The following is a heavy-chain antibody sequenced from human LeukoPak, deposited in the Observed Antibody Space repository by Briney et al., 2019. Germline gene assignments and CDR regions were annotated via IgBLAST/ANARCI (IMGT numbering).Heavy chain of an antibody. V-gene: IGHV4-4*07. D-gene: IGHD5-18*01. CDR2: IYTSGST. CDR1: GGSINSYY. Sequence: SETLSLTCTVSGGSINSYYWSWIRQPAGKGLEWIGRIYTSGSTNYNPSLKSRVTMSVDTSKNQFSLKLSSVTAADTAVYYCARGGSWIQLFDLWGQGTLVTVSS. J-gene: IGHJ4*02. CDR3: ARGGSWIQLFDL.